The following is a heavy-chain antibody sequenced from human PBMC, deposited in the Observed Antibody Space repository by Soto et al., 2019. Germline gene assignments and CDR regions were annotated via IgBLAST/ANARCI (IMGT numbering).Heavy chain of an antibody. D-gene: IGHD6-13*01. CDR3: ARGLIAAAGTLHP. V-gene: IGHV1-8*01. J-gene: IGHJ5*02. CDR1: GYTFTSYD. Sequence: ASVKVSCKASGYTFTSYDINWVRQATGQGLEWMGWMNPNSGNTGYAQKYQGRVTMTRNTSISTAYMELSSLRSEDTAVYYCARGLIAAAGTLHPWGQGTLVTVSS. CDR2: MNPNSGNT.